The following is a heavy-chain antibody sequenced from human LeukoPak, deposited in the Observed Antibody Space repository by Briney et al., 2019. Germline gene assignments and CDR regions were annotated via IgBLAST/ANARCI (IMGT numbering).Heavy chain of an antibody. CDR2: ISPNGGST. CDR3: AGRTCSGGSCYFDY. D-gene: IGHD2-15*01. V-gene: IGHV3-64*01. J-gene: IGHJ4*02. CDR1: GFTFSSYA. Sequence: GGSLRLSCAASGFTFSSYAMHWVRQAPGKGLEYVSAISPNGGSTYYANSVKGKFTISRDNSKKTLYLQMGSLRAEDMAVYYCAGRTCSGGSCYFDYWGQGTLVTVSS.